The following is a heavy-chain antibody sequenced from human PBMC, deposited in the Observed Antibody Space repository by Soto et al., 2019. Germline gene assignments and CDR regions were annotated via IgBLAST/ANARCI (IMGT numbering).Heavy chain of an antibody. CDR3: ARVGIGIVLDY. Sequence: QVQLQESGPGLVKPSQTLSLTCTVSGGSISSGGYYWSWIRQPPVKGLEWIGYIYYSGSTYYNPSLKSRVTRSVDTSKNQFSLKLSSVTAADTAVYYCARVGIGIVLDYWGQGTLVTVSS. D-gene: IGHD2-8*01. CDR1: GGSISSGGYY. J-gene: IGHJ4*02. CDR2: IYYSGST. V-gene: IGHV4-31*03.